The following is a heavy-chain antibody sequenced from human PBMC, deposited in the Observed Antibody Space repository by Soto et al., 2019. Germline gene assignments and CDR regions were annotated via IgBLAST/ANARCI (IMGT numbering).Heavy chain of an antibody. Sequence: ASVKVSCKASGYTFTSYGISWVRQAPGQGLEWMGWISAYNGNTNYAQKLQGRVTMTTDTSTSTAYMELRSLRSDDTAVYYRARGSDIVVVPAAHDYWGQGTLVTVSS. CDR3: ARGSDIVVVPAAHDY. CDR2: ISAYNGNT. D-gene: IGHD2-2*01. J-gene: IGHJ4*02. V-gene: IGHV1-18*01. CDR1: GYTFTSYG.